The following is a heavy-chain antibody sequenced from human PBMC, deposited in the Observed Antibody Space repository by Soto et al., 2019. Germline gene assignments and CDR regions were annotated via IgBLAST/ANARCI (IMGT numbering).Heavy chain of an antibody. J-gene: IGHJ6*02. CDR3: AKGQQLYYGMDV. CDR2: ISYDGSNK. Sequence: QVQLVESGGGVVQPGRSLRLSCAASGFTFSSYGMHWVRQAPGKGLEWVAVISYDGSNKYYADSVKGRFTISRDNSKKTVYVQMNSLRAEDTAVYYCAKGQQLYYGMDVWGQGTTVTVSS. D-gene: IGHD1-1*01. CDR1: GFTFSSYG. V-gene: IGHV3-30*18.